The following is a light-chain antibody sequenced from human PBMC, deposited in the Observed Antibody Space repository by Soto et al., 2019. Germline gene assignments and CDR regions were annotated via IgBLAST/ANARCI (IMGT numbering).Light chain of an antibody. CDR2: EVS. J-gene: IGLJ1*01. CDR3: SSYAGSNNYV. Sequence: QSALTQPPSASGSPGQSVTISCIGTSSDVGGYNYVSCYQQHPGKAPKLMIYEVSRRPSGVPDRFSGSKSGNTASLTVSGLQAEDEADYYCSSYAGSNNYVFVTGTKLTVL. V-gene: IGLV2-8*01. CDR1: SSDVGGYNY.